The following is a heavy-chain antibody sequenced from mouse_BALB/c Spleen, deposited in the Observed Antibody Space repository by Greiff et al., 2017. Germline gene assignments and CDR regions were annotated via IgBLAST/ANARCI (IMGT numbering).Heavy chain of an antibody. CDR3: ARKGGSYGNHYAMDY. CDR2: IWSGGST. J-gene: IGHJ4*01. D-gene: IGHD2-1*01. V-gene: IGHV2-2*02. CDR1: GFSLTSYG. Sequence: QVQLQQSGPGLVQPSQSLSITCTVSGFSLTSYGVHWVSQSPGKGLEWLGVIWSGGSTDYNAAFISRLSISKDNSKSQVFFKMNSLQANDTAIYYCARKGGSYGNHYAMDYWGQGTSVTVSA.